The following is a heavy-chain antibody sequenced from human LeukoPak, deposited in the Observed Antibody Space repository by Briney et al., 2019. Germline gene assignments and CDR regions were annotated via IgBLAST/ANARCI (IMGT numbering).Heavy chain of an antibody. CDR1: GFTFSDSS. V-gene: IGHV3-73*01. D-gene: IGHD1-26*01. Sequence: QTGGSLRLSCAASGFTFSDSSVHWVRQASGKGLEWIGLMEKELNGYATAYAASVRGRFTISRDDSQNTAYLQMDSLNTEDTALYYCTRDSGTYNWLDPWGQGTLVTVSS. CDR2: MEKELNGYAT. J-gene: IGHJ5*02. CDR3: TRDSGTYNWLDP.